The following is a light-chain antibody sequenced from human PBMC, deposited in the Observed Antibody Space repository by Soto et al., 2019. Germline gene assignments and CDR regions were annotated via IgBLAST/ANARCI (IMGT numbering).Light chain of an antibody. CDR3: QQSYSAPWT. CDR2: AAS. J-gene: IGKJ1*01. CDR1: QSISSY. V-gene: IGKV1-39*01. Sequence: DLQMTQSPSSLSASVGDRVTITCRASQSISSYLNWYQQKPGKAPKLLIYAASSLQSGVPSRFSGSGSGTDFTLTISSVQPEDFATYYCQQSYSAPWTFGQGTKVEIK.